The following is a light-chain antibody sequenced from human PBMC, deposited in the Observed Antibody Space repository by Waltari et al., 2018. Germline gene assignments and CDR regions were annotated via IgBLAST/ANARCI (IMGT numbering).Light chain of an antibody. Sequence: DIVMTQSPDSLTVSLGERATINCKSTQSLLYSYTNKNYLAWYHQKPGQSPKLLIYWASTRESGVPDRFSGSGSGTDFTLTISSLQAEDVAVYYCQQYYSTPVTFGQGTKVEMK. CDR3: QQYYSTPVT. CDR2: WAS. CDR1: QSLLYSYTNKNY. V-gene: IGKV4-1*01. J-gene: IGKJ1*01.